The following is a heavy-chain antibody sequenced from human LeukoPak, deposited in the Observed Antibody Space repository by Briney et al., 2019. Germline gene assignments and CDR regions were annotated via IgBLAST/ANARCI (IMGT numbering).Heavy chain of an antibody. CDR1: GFTFSSYA. D-gene: IGHD3-22*01. V-gene: IGHV3-23*01. J-gene: IGHJ4*02. CDR3: AKGTYYYDSSGYSVDY. CDR2: ISGSGGST. Sequence: PGGSLRLSCAASGFTFSSYAMSCVRQAPGKGLEWVSSISGSGGSTYYADSVKGRFTISRDNSKNTLYLQMNSLRAEDTAVYYCAKGTYYYDSSGYSVDYWGQGTLATVSS.